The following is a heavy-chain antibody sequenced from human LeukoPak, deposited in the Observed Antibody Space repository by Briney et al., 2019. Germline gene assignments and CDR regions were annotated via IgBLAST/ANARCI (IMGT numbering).Heavy chain of an antibody. J-gene: IGHJ2*01. CDR3: ARVAPIAAAGPHWYFDL. D-gene: IGHD6-13*01. V-gene: IGHV4-4*07. CDR1: GSSISSYY. Sequence: PSGTLSLTCTVSGSSISSYYWSWIRQPAGKGLEWIGRIYTSGSTNYNPSLKSRVTMSVVTSKNQFSLKLSSVTAADTAVYYCARVAPIAAAGPHWYFDLWGRGTLVTVSS. CDR2: IYTSGST.